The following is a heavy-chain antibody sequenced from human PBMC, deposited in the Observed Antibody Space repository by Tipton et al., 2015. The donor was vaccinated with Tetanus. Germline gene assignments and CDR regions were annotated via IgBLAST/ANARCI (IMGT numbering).Heavy chain of an antibody. V-gene: IGHV3-21*01. Sequence: SLRLSCVASGFTFSSHMMNWVRQAPGKGLEWVSSISGSSGYIYYADSVKGRLTISRDNAKNSVYLQMDSLRAEDTAVYYCARESRSKIVGQWGQGALVTVSS. CDR1: GFTFSSHM. J-gene: IGHJ4*02. CDR3: ARESRSKIVGQ. D-gene: IGHD2-21*01. CDR2: ISGSSGYI.